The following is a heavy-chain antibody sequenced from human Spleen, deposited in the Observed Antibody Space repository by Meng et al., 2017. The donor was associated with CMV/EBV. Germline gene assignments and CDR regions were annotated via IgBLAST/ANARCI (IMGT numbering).Heavy chain of an antibody. CDR1: GFTFKTFG. V-gene: IGHV3-30*02. J-gene: IGHJ4*02. CDR3: AKQIYSSGFYFLDH. Sequence: GGSLRLSCAASGFTFKTFGMHWVRQAPGKGLEWVAFIPHDGSFKYYVDSVKGRFTISRDNSRNTLYLQMDSLRPEDTAMFYCAKQIYSSGFYFLDHWGQGTLVTVSS. D-gene: IGHD3-22*01. CDR2: IPHDGSFK.